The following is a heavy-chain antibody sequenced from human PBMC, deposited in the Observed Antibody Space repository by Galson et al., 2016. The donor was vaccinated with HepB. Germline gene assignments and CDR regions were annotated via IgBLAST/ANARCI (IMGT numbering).Heavy chain of an antibody. CDR1: GGSTYTSY. D-gene: IGHD5-12*01. Sequence: SETLSLTCGVSGGSTYTSYWSWVRQPPGKGLEWVGYSYNSGNTVYNPSLDSRVTVSVDTSKNQFSLRLTSVTAADTAVYYCAKVGRYSFDVWGPGTMVTVSS. V-gene: IGHV4-59*01. CDR3: AKVGRYSFDV. CDR2: SYNSGNT. J-gene: IGHJ3*01.